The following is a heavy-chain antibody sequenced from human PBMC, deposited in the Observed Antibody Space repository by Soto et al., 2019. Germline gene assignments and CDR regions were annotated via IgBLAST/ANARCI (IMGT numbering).Heavy chain of an antibody. CDR1: GGSISSSNW. J-gene: IGHJ6*02. CDR3: ARRGKYSSSSVYYYGMDV. CDR2: IYHSGST. D-gene: IGHD6-6*01. V-gene: IGHV4-4*02. Sequence: PSETLSLTCAVSGGSISSSNWWSWVRQPPGKGLEWIGEIYHSGSTNYNPSLKSRVTISVDKSKNQFSLKLSSVTAADTAVYYCARRGKYSSSSVYYYGMDVWGQGTTVTAP.